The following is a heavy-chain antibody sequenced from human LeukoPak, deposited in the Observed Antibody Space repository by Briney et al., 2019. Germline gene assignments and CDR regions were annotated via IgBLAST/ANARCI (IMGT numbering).Heavy chain of an antibody. CDR2: IGGRGGST. J-gene: IGHJ5*02. D-gene: IGHD6-19*01. CDR3: ARGFGSGWWGDWFDP. CDR1: GFRFSDFT. V-gene: IGHV3-23*01. Sequence: GGSLRLSCAASGFRFSDFTMTWVRQAPGKGPEWVSAIGGRGGSTYYADSLGGRFTISRDNSKDMLYLQMNSLRAEDTAVYYCARGFGSGWWGDWFDPWGQGTLVTVSS.